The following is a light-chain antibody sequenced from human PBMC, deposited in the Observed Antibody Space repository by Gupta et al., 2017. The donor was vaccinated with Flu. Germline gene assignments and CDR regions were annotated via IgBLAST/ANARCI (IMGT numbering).Light chain of an antibody. CDR3: QKDNSAPYS. Sequence: DMQMTQSASSRSASVGDRVTITRRASQGISNYLAWYQQKPGKVPKLLIYAASTLQSGVPSRFSGSGSGTDFTLTISSLQPEDIATYYCQKDNSAPYSFGQGTKLEIK. J-gene: IGKJ2*03. CDR2: AAS. CDR1: QGISNY. V-gene: IGKV1-27*01.